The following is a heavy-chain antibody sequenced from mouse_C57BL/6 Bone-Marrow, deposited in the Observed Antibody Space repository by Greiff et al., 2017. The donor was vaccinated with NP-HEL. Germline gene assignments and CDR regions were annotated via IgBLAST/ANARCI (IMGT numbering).Heavy chain of an antibody. Sequence: EVQVVESEGGLVQPGSSMKLSCTASGFTFSDYYMAWVRQVPEKGLEWVANINYDGSSTYYLDSLKSRFIISRDNAKNILYLQMSSLKSEDTATYYCARVYGSSYEGYAMDYWGQGTSVTVSS. CDR3: ARVYGSSYEGYAMDY. CDR2: INYDGSST. J-gene: IGHJ4*01. CDR1: GFTFSDYY. D-gene: IGHD1-1*01. V-gene: IGHV5-16*01.